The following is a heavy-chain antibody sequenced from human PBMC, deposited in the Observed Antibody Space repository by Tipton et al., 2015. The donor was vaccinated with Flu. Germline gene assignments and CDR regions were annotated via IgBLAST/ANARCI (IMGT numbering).Heavy chain of an antibody. D-gene: IGHD3-3*01. V-gene: IGHV3-53*01. CDR3: ATFWCGSSPGY. CDR2: TYSGGST. CDR1: GFIVSSYY. J-gene: IGHJ4*02. Sequence: SLRLSCVASGFIVSSYYMSWVRQGPGKGLEWVSITYSGGSTYYADSVKGRFTISRDDSKNTLYLQMNSLRAEDTAVYYCATFWCGSSPGYWGQGALVTVSS.